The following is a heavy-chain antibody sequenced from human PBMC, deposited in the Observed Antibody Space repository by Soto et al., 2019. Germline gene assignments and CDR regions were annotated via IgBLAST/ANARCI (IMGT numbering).Heavy chain of an antibody. CDR3: TRGPPRVQWFDP. CDR2: IYFTGST. J-gene: IGHJ5*02. Sequence: SETLSLTCTVSGGAVSSGTYYWSWIRQPPGKGLEWIGHIYFTGSTNYNPSLKSRVTMSLDTSRSQFPLKLSSVTAADTAVYYCTRGPPRVQWFDPWGLGTLVTVSS. CDR1: GGAVSSGTYY. V-gene: IGHV4-61*01.